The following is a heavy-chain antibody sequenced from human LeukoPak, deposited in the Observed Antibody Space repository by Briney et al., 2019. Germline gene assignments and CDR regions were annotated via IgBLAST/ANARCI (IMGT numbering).Heavy chain of an antibody. CDR1: GFIFSDYY. D-gene: IGHD4-17*01. CDR3: ANSPTVTTIRFDP. V-gene: IGHV3-11*01. Sequence: PGGSLRLSCAASGFIFSDYYMSWIRQAPGKGLEWVSYISSSGITIYYADSVKGRFTISRDNSKNTLYLQMNSLRAEDTAVYYCANSPTVTTIRFDPWGQGTLVTVSS. J-gene: IGHJ5*02. CDR2: ISSSGITI.